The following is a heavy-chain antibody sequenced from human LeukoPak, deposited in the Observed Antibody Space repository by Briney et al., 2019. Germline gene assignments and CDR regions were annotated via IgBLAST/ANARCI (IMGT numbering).Heavy chain of an antibody. Sequence: PSQTLSLTCTVSGGSISSGDYYWSWIRQPPGKGLEWIGYIYYSGSTYYNPSLKSRVTISVDTSKNQFSLKLSSVTAADTAVYYCARGSIAAAVPLGYWGQGTLVTVSS. D-gene: IGHD6-13*01. CDR1: GGSISSGDYY. V-gene: IGHV4-30-4*01. J-gene: IGHJ4*02. CDR2: IYYSGST. CDR3: ARGSIAAAVPLGY.